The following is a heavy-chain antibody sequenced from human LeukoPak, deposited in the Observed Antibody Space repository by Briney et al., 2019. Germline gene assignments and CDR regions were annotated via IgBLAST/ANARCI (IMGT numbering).Heavy chain of an antibody. J-gene: IGHJ6*03. D-gene: IGHD1-1*01. CDR1: GFTFSSFD. V-gene: IGHV3-13*01. Sequence: GGSLRLSCAASGFTFSSFDMHWVRQPTGQGLEWVSTIGTASDTYYPGSVEGRFTLSRDNAKNSLYLQMNSLTAGDTAVYYCARGPTRGKYYYMDVWGKGTTVTVSS. CDR3: ARGPTRGKYYYMDV. CDR2: IGTASDT.